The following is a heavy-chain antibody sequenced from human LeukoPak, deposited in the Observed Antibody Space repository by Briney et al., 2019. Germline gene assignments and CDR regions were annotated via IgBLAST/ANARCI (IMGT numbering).Heavy chain of an antibody. CDR3: ARGPQWRGDYYYMDV. CDR2: MNPNSGNK. Sequence: GASVKVSCKASGYSFTNFDINWVRQATGQGLEWMGWMNPNSGNKGYAQKFQGRVTMTMNTSITTAYMELSNLRSEDTAVYYCARGPQWRGDYYYMDVWGRGTTVTVSS. D-gene: IGHD6-19*01. CDR1: GYSFTNFD. J-gene: IGHJ6*03. V-gene: IGHV1-8*01.